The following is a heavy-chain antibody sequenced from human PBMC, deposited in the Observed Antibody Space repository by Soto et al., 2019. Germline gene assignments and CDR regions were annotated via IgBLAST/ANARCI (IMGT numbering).Heavy chain of an antibody. CDR1: GGSINTFY. CDR2: IFSSGST. D-gene: IGHD5-12*01. V-gene: IGHV4-4*07. CDR3: AREGSYSAYNFAHGIQLWSFDF. J-gene: IGHJ4*02. Sequence: SETLSLTCTVSGGSINTFYWSWVRQPAGKGLEWIGRIFSSGSTSFNPSLESRVAMSVDTSKNHFSLNLSSVTAADKAVYYCAREGSYSAYNFAHGIQLWSFDFWGQGALVTSPQ.